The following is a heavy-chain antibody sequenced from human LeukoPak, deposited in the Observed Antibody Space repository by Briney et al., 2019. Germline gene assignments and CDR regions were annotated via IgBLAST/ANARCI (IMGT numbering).Heavy chain of an antibody. J-gene: IGHJ4*02. V-gene: IGHV4-4*07. CDR1: GGSISSYY. CDR2: IYTSGST. CDR3: AREDYLTPAYYFDY. D-gene: IGHD3-10*01. Sequence: KSSETLSLTCTVSGGSISSYYWSWIRQPAGKGLEWIGRIYTSGSTNYNPSLKSRVTMSVDTSKNQFSLKLSSVTAADTAVYYCAREDYLTPAYYFDYWGQGTLVTASS.